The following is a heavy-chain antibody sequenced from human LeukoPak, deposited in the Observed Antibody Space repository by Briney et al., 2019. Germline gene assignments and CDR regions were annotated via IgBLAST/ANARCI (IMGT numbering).Heavy chain of an antibody. V-gene: IGHV3-48*04. CDR3: ARVWSSGYTKDY. D-gene: IGHD3-22*01. J-gene: IGHJ4*02. CDR1: GFTFSSYS. CDR2: ISSSSSTI. Sequence: PGGSLRLSCAASGFTFSSYSIDWVRQAPGKGLEWLSYISSSSSTIYYADSAKGRFTISRDNAKNSVYLQMNSLRAEDTAVYYCARVWSSGYTKDYWGQGTLVTVSS.